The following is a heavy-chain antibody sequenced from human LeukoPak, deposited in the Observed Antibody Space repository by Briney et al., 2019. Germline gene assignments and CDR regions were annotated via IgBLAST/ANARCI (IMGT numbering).Heavy chain of an antibody. V-gene: IGHV3-23*01. CDR1: GFTFSTYA. D-gene: IGHD4-17*01. Sequence: GGSLRLSCAASGFTFSTYAMSWVRQAPGKGLEWVSAISGSGGSTYYADSVKGRFTISRDNSKNTLCLQMNSLRAEDTAVYYCAKDSSRGGLYGDYVDYWGQGTLVTVSS. CDR2: ISGSGGST. J-gene: IGHJ4*02. CDR3: AKDSSRGGLYGDYVDY.